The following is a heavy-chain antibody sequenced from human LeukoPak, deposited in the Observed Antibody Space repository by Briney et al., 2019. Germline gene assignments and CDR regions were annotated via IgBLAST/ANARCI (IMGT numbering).Heavy chain of an antibody. V-gene: IGHV1-2*02. CDR2: INPNSGGT. CDR3: ARGLKRGIAARPDFDY. D-gene: IGHD6-6*01. CDR1: VYTFTGYY. Sequence: GASVKVSCKASVYTFTGYYMHWVRQAPGQGLEWMGWINPNSGGTNYAQKFQGRVTMTRDTSISTAYMELSRLRSDDTAVYYCARGLKRGIAARPDFDYWGQGTLVTVSS. J-gene: IGHJ4*02.